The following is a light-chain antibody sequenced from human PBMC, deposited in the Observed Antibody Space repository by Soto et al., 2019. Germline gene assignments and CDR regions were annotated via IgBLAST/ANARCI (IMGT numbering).Light chain of an antibody. CDR1: SSNIGNQF. CDR2: DNN. J-gene: IGLJ2*01. CDR3: GSWDSSLTGVV. Sequence: QSALTQPPSVSAAPGQKVTISCSGSSSNIGNQFVSWYQQLPGTAPKLLIYDNNKRPSGIPDRFSGSKSGTSATLGIAGLQTGDEADYYCGSWDSSLTGVVFGGGTKVTVL. V-gene: IGLV1-51*01.